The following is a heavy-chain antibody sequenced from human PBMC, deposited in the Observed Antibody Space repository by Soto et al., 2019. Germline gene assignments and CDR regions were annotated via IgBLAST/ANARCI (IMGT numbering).Heavy chain of an antibody. CDR1: GFTFSSYA. Sequence: PXGSLRLSCAACGFTFSSYAMHWVRQAPGKGLEWVAVISYDGSNKYYADSVKGRFTISRDNSKNTLYLQMNSLRAEDTAVYYCARDQRRGQGWLQLPFDYWGQGTLVTVSS. CDR3: ARDQRRGQGWLQLPFDY. CDR2: ISYDGSNK. J-gene: IGHJ4*02. V-gene: IGHV3-30-3*01. D-gene: IGHD5-12*01.